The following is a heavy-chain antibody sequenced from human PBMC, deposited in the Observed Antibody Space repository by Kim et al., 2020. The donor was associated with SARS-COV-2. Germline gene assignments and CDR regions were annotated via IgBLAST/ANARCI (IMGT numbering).Heavy chain of an antibody. J-gene: IGHJ6*02. CDR2: IYSDGDTT. CDR1: GFTFSTSA. V-gene: IGHV3-23*03. Sequence: GGSLRLSCAASGFTFSTSAMGWVRQAPGRGLEWVSVIYSDGDTTHYADSVRGRFTISRDDSKNAVYLQLNSLRDEDTAVYYCARGRQGSGSWYFYYGLDLWGPGTTVTVSS. D-gene: IGHD3-10*01. CDR3: ARGRQGSGSWYFYYGLDL.